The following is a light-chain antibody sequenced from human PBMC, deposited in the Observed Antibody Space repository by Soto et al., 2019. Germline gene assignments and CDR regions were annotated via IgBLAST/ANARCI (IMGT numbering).Light chain of an antibody. CDR2: SND. CDR1: SSNIESHS. J-gene: IGLJ2*01. Sequence: SVLTQPPSASGTPGQRVSISCSGSSSNIESHSVDWYQHFPGTAPKLVINSNDQRPSGVPDRFSGSKSGTSASLAISGLQAEDEADYYCETWDDGVNGVLFGGGTKLTVL. V-gene: IGLV1-44*01. CDR3: ETWDDGVNGVL.